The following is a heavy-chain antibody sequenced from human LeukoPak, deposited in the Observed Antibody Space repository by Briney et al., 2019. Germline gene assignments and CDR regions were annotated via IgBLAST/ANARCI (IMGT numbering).Heavy chain of an antibody. CDR1: GFTFDDYG. V-gene: IGHV3-20*04. CDR2: ISWNGGSK. CDR3: ARNRGGVTRYYFDY. J-gene: IGHJ4*02. D-gene: IGHD4-23*01. Sequence: GGSLRLSCAASGFTFDDYGMSWVRQTPGKGLEWVAGISWNGGSKVYADSVKGGFTISRDNAENSLYLQMNSLRAEDTALYSCARNRGGVTRYYFDYWGQGTLVTVSS.